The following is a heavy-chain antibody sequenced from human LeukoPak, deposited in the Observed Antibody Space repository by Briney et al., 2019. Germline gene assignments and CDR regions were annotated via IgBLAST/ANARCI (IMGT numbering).Heavy chain of an antibody. V-gene: IGHV3-30*04. CDR2: ISYDGSNK. CDR1: GFTFSSYA. CDR3: AKDMGTYYYYGMDV. J-gene: IGHJ6*02. Sequence: GGSLRLSCAASGFTFSSYAMHWVRQAPGKGLEWVAVISYDGSNKYYADSVKGRFTISRDNAKNSLYLQVNSLRAEDTALYYCAKDMGTYYYYGMDVWGQGTTVTVSS. D-gene: IGHD1-1*01.